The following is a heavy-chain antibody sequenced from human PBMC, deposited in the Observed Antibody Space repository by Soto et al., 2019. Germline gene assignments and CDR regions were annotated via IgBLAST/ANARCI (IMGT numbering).Heavy chain of an antibody. CDR3: AGLVRVSFGERPIEPGYYYGMDV. V-gene: IGHV5-10-1*01. Sequence: PGESLKISCKGSGYSFTSYWISWVRQMPGKGLEWMGRIDPSDSYTNYSPSFQGHVTISADKSISTAYLQWSSLKASDTAMYYCAGLVRVSFGERPIEPGYYYGMDVWGQGTTVTVSS. J-gene: IGHJ6*02. D-gene: IGHD3-10*01. CDR1: GYSFTSYW. CDR2: IDPSDSYT.